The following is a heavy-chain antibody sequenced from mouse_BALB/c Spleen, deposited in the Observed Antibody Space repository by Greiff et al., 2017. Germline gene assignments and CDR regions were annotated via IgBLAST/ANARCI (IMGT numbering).Heavy chain of an antibody. CDR3: ARGNWYFDV. Sequence: EVKLMESGGGLVKPGGSLKLSCAASGFTFRSYAMSWVRQTPEKRLEWVASISSGGSTYYPDSVKGRFTISRDNARNILYLQMSSLRSEDTAMYYCARGNWYFDVWGAGTTVTVSS. V-gene: IGHV5-6-5*01. CDR1: GFTFRSYA. CDR2: ISSGGST. J-gene: IGHJ1*01.